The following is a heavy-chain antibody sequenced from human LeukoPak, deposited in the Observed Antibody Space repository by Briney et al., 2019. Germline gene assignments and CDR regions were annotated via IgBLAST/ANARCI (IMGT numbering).Heavy chain of an antibody. J-gene: IGHJ4*02. CDR2: ICGSGGST. CDR3: AKPNDSRRHYFDY. CDR1: GFTFSSYA. Sequence: GESLRLSCAASGFTFSSYAMSWVRQPPGKGLEWVSAICGSGGSTYYADPEKGRFTISRDNSKITLYLQMNSLRAEDTAVYYCAKPNDSRRHYFDYWGQRTLVTVSS. V-gene: IGHV3-23*01. D-gene: IGHD3-3*01.